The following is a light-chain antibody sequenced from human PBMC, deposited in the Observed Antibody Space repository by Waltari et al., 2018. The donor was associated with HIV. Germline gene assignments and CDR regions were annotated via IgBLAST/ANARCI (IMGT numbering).Light chain of an antibody. J-gene: IGKJ1*01. CDR1: QNIGTY. V-gene: IGKV1-39*01. CDR2: GAS. Sequence: IQMTQSPSSLSASVGDRVTISCRASQNIGTYLIWYQQKPGKAPKLLIYGASSLQSGVPSRFSGSGSGAEFTLTISSLHPEDFGTYHGQQSYSRVWTFGQGTKVEMK. CDR3: QQSYSRVWT.